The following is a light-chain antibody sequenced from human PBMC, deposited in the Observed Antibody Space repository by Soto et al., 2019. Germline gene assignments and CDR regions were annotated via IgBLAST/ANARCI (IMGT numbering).Light chain of an antibody. V-gene: IGLV2-23*03. CDR1: SNDVGSYNL. Sequence: QSALTQPASVSGSPGQSITISCTGTSNDVGSYNLVSWYQQHPDKAPKLMIYEGSKRPSGVSNRFSGSKSDNTASLTISGLQAEDEADYYCCSYAGSSTFVFGGGTKVTVL. CDR3: CSYAGSSTFV. CDR2: EGS. J-gene: IGLJ2*01.